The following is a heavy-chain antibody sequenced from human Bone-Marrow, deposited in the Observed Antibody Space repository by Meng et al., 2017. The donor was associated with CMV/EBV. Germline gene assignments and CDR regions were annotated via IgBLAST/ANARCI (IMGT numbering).Heavy chain of an antibody. J-gene: IGHJ4*02. CDR2: IYSGGSST. CDR1: GFTFSSYA. CDR3: AKDGEVPVGIFDS. D-gene: IGHD1-14*01. V-gene: IGHV3-23*03. Sequence: GESLKISCAASGFTFSSYAMSWVRQAPGKGLEWVSVIYSGGSSTYYADSVKGRLIVSRDNSKNILYLEMNSLRAEDTAVYYCAKDGEVPVGIFDSWGQGTLVTVSS.